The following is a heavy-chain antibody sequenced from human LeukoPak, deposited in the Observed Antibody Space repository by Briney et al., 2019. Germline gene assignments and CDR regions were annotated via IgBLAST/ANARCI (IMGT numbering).Heavy chain of an antibody. D-gene: IGHD3-22*01. CDR2: INHRGIT. CDR3: ARGLTYYYDSTSYAFDS. Sequence: SETLSLTCTVHGGSFSDFYWGWLRQAPGKGLEWIGEINHRGITNYAPSLKSRVTISVDTSKSQFSLNVTSVTAADTAVYFCARGLTYYYDSTSYAFDSWGQGALVTVSS. CDR1: GGSFSDFY. J-gene: IGHJ4*02. V-gene: IGHV4-34*01.